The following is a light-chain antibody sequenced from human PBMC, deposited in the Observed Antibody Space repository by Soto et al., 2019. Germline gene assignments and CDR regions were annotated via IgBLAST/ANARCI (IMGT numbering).Light chain of an antibody. Sequence: EIVMAHSPPSLPGSPGNRATLSCRASQTISSYLLWYQQKPGQAPRLLIYAASHRATGIPARFSGSGSETDFTLTISSLEPEDFAVYYCQHRMNWPLTFGQGTLLEIK. J-gene: IGKJ5*01. CDR2: AAS. V-gene: IGKV3-11*01. CDR1: QTISSY. CDR3: QHRMNWPLT.